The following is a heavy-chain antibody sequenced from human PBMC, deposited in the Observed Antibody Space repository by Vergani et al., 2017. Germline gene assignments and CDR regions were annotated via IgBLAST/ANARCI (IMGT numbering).Heavy chain of an antibody. CDR1: GFPFNQYG. CDR3: ARDLRLLYNRFDP. D-gene: IGHD1-14*01. Sequence: VPLVGSGGGVVPPGRSLRLSCAASGFPFNQYGMHWVRQAPGKGLGWVAVTWYDGNNKQYADSVKGRFTISRDNSKSTMYLQMNSLRDEDTGVYYCARDLRLLYNRFDPWGQGTLVTVSS. J-gene: IGHJ5*02. V-gene: IGHV3-33*01. CDR2: TWYDGNNK.